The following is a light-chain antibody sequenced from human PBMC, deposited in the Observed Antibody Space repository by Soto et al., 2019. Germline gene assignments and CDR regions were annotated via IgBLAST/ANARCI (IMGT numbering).Light chain of an antibody. CDR3: QTWDTGARVV. Sequence: QPVLTQSPSASASLGASVKLTCTLSSGHSSYAIEWHQQQPEKGPRYLMKLSSDGSHSKGDGIPDRFSGSSSGAERYLTISSLQSEDEADYYCQTWDTGARVVFGGGTKVTVL. CDR1: SGHSSYA. J-gene: IGLJ2*01. CDR2: LSSDGSH. V-gene: IGLV4-69*01.